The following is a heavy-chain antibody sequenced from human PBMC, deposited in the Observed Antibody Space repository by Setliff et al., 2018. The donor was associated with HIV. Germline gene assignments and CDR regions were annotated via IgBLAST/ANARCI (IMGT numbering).Heavy chain of an antibody. J-gene: IGHJ6*03. Sequence: ASVKVSCKASGYTFTSYGISWVRQAPGQGLEWMGWISAYNGNTNYAQKLQGRVTMTTDTSTSTAYMELRSLRSDDTAVYYCASGIWSATTADYYLDVWGQGTTGTVSS. CDR2: ISAYNGNT. D-gene: IGHD3-3*01. V-gene: IGHV1-18*01. CDR3: ASGIWSATTADYYLDV. CDR1: GYTFTSYG.